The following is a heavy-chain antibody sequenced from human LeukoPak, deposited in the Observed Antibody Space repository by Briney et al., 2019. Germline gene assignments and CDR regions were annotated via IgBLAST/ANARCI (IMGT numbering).Heavy chain of an antibody. CDR2: ISSSGSTI. D-gene: IGHD5-24*01. Sequence: GGSLRLSCAASGFTFSSYEMNWVRQAPGKGLEWVSYISSSGSTIYYADSVKGRFTISRDNAKNSLYLQMNSLRAEDTAVYYCAREGGGYNNRGFDYWGQGTLVTVSS. V-gene: IGHV3-48*03. J-gene: IGHJ4*02. CDR3: AREGGGYNNRGFDY. CDR1: GFTFSSYE.